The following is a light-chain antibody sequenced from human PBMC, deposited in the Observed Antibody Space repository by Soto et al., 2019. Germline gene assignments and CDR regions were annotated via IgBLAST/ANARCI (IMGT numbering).Light chain of an antibody. J-gene: IGLJ3*02. V-gene: IGLV2-14*01. Sequence: QSVLTQPASVSGSPGQSITLSCAGTTNDIGSYNYVSWFQQHPGKAPKLKIYEVSNRPSGVSNRFSGSKSGNTASLTISELQAEDEADYYCTSFTTISTWVFGGGTKVTVL. CDR1: TNDIGSYNY. CDR3: TSFTTISTWV. CDR2: EVS.